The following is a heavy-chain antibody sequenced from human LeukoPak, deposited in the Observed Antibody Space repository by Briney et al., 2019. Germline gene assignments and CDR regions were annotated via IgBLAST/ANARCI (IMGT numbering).Heavy chain of an antibody. CDR3: VRSLRDWFRPPFDS. CDR1: GFTFSSYE. J-gene: IGHJ4*02. Sequence: LAGGSLRLSCAASGFTFSSYEMNWVRQAPGKGLEWISFINTSNDTMYYADSVQGRFTVSRDNAYNSLYLQMNTLRVEDTAVYYCVRSLRDWFRPPFDSWGQGTLVTVSS. CDR2: INTSNDTM. V-gene: IGHV3-48*03. D-gene: IGHD3/OR15-3a*01.